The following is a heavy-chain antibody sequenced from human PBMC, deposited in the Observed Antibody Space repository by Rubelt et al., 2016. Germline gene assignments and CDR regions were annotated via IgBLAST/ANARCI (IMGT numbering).Heavy chain of an antibody. D-gene: IGHD6-19*01. CDR2: ITGSGGST. Sequence: EVQLVESGGGLVQPGGSLRLSCAASGFTFSTYSMNWVRQAPGKGLEWVSAITGSGGSTYYADSVKGRFTISRDNSKNTLYLQMNSLRAEDTAVYYCAKDLRVAVVRSGAFDIWGQGTMVTVSS. CDR3: AKDLRVAVVRSGAFDI. CDR1: GFTFSTYS. J-gene: IGHJ3*02. V-gene: IGHV3-23*04.